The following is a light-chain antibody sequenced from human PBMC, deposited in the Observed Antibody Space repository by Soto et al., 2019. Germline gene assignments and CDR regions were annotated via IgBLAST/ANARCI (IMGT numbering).Light chain of an antibody. CDR1: SSDVGSYHL. Sequence: QSALTQPASVSGSPGQSITISCTGTSSDVGSYHLVSWYQQHPGKAPKLMIYEVSKRPSGVSNRFSGSKSGNTASLTISGLQAEDEADYYCCSYAGSSFYVFGTGTKLTVL. J-gene: IGLJ1*01. V-gene: IGLV2-23*02. CDR3: CSYAGSSFYV. CDR2: EVS.